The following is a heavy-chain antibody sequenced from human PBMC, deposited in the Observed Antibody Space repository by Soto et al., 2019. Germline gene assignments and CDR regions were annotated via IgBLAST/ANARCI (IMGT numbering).Heavy chain of an antibody. V-gene: IGHV4-31*03. J-gene: IGHJ6*02. CDR1: GDSISSGGYY. D-gene: IGHD2-21*02. Sequence: SETLSLTCTVSGDSISSGGYYWSWIRQHPGKGLEWIGYIYYSGSTYYNPSLKSRVTISVDTSKNQFSLKLSSVTAADTAVFYCARLRVVVTAIRYYYYGMDVWGQGTTVTVSS. CDR3: ARLRVVVTAIRYYYYGMDV. CDR2: IYYSGST.